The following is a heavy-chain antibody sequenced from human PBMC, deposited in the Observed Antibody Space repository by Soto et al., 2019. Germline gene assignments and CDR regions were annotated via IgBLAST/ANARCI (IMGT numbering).Heavy chain of an antibody. J-gene: IGHJ6*02. Sequence: GGSLRLSCAASGFTFSDYYMSWIRQAPGKGLEWVSYISSSSSYTNYADSVKGRFTISRDNAKNSLYLQMNSLRAEDTAVYYCARAFSPMTTTVVTPKGIYYYGMDVWGQGTTVTVSS. CDR3: ARAFSPMTTTVVTPKGIYYYGMDV. V-gene: IGHV3-11*06. D-gene: IGHD4-17*01. CDR2: ISSSSSYT. CDR1: GFTFSDYY.